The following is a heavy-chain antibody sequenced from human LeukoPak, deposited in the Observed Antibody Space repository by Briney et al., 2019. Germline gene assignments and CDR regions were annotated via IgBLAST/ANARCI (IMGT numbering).Heavy chain of an antibody. J-gene: IGHJ3*02. Sequence: GASVKVSCKASGYTLTGYYMHWVRQAPGQGLEWMGWINPNSGGTNYAQKFQGRVTMTRDTSISTAYMELSRLRSDDTAVYYCARSRNWNYVWAFDIWGQGTMVTVSS. CDR1: GYTLTGYY. CDR2: INPNSGGT. D-gene: IGHD1-7*01. CDR3: ARSRNWNYVWAFDI. V-gene: IGHV1-2*02.